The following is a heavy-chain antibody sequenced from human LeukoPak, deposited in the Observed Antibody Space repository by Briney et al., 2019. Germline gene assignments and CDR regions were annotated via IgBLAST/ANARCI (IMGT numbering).Heavy chain of an antibody. V-gene: IGHV4-34*01. CDR1: GGSFSGYY. D-gene: IGHD3-3*01. CDR2: INHSGST. CDR3: ARGGNRITIFGVVIQTKYNWFDP. Sequence: PETLSLTCAVYGGSFSGYYWSWIRQPPGKGLEWIGEINHSGSTNYNPSLKSRVTISVGTSKNQFSLKLSSVTAADTAVYYCARGGNRITIFGVVIQTKYNWFDPWGQGTLVTVSS. J-gene: IGHJ5*02.